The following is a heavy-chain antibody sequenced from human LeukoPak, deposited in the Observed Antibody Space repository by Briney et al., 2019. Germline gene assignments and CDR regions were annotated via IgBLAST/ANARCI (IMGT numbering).Heavy chain of an antibody. CDR3: ARGCSSTSCYYYGMDV. V-gene: IGHV1-18*01. CDR1: GYTFTSYG. CDR2: ISAYNGNT. J-gene: IGHJ6*02. D-gene: IGHD2-2*01. Sequence: ASVKVSCKASGYTFTSYGISWVRQAPGQGLEWMGWISAYNGNTNYAQKLQGRVTMTTDTSTSTAYMELRSLRSDDTAVYYCARGCSSTSCYYYGMDVWGQGTTDTVSS.